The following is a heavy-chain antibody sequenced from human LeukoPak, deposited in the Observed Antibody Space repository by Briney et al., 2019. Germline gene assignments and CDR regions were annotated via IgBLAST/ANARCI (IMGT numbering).Heavy chain of an antibody. V-gene: IGHV3-30*02. J-gene: IGHJ4*02. CDR3: AKDLVSSGWYFDY. Sequence: GSLRLSCAASGFTFSNYGIHWVRQAPGKGLEWVAFIRYDEINKYYADSVKGRFTVSRDNSKNTLYLQMNSLRAEDTAVYYCAKDLVSSGWYFDYWGQGALVTVSS. D-gene: IGHD6-19*01. CDR1: GFTFSNYG. CDR2: IRYDEINK.